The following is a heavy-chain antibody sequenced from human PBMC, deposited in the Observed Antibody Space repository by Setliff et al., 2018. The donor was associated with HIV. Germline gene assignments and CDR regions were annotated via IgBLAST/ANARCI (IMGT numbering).Heavy chain of an antibody. Sequence: SVKVSCKASGGTFSSYAISWVRQAPGQGLEWMGGIIPILGIANYAQKFQGRVTITTDKSTSTAYMELSSLRSEDTAVYYCARVREEQLAPLPNWYFDLWGRGTLVTVSS. V-gene: IGHV1-69*10. CDR2: IIPILGIA. D-gene: IGHD6-6*01. J-gene: IGHJ2*01. CDR3: ARVREEQLAPLPNWYFDL. CDR1: GGTFSSYA.